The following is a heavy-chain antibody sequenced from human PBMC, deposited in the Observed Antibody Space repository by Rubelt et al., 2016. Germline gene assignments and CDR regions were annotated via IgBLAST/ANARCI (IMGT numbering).Heavy chain of an antibody. D-gene: IGHD3-3*01. CDR1: GFTFSGYG. J-gene: IGHJ6*02. V-gene: IGHV3-30*02. Sequence: GGGVAQPGGSLRLSCAASGFTFSGYGMHWVRQAPGKGLEWVAFIRFDGSNKYYADSVKGRFTISRDNSKNTLYLQMNSLRAEDTAVYYCAKGRRITMLTLMDVWGQGTTVTVSS. CDR2: IRFDGSNK. CDR3: AKGRRITMLTLMDV.